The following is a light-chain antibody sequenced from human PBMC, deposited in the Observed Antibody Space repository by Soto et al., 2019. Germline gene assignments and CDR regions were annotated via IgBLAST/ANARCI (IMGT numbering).Light chain of an antibody. CDR1: NIGNKR. J-gene: IGLJ1*01. CDR3: QVWDIMTDNYV. CDR2: YDS. V-gene: IGLV3-21*04. Sequence: SSELTQPPSVSVAPEQTAPITCGGNNIGNKRVHWYRQKPGQAPVLLISYDSDRPSGIPERFSGSNSENTATLTISRVEAGDEADYYCQVWDIMTDNYVFGSGTKLTVL.